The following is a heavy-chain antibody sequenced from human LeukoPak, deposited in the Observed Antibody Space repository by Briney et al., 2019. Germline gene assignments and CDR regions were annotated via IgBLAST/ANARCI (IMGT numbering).Heavy chain of an antibody. Sequence: GGSLRLSCAASGFTFRSYTVNWVRQTPGKGLEWVSSINSDSGAMYYADSVKGRFTVSRDNAANSLYLQLDSLTVEDTAVYYCARLVTTTRPNDDFDIWGQGTLVTVSS. CDR3: ARLVTTTRPNDDFDI. D-gene: IGHD2-21*02. V-gene: IGHV3-48*01. CDR2: INSDSGAM. J-gene: IGHJ3*02. CDR1: GFTFRSYT.